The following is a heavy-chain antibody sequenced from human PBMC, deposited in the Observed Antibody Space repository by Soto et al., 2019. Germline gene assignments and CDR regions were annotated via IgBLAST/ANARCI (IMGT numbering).Heavy chain of an antibody. CDR3: ARALRGYSYGSQFDY. CDR2: IYYSGST. D-gene: IGHD5-18*01. Sequence: SETLSLTCTVSGGSISRGGYYWSWIRQHPGKGLEWIGYIYYSGSTYYNPSLKSRVTISVDTSKNQFSLKLSSVTAADTAVYYCARALRGYSYGSQFDYWGQGTLVTVSS. CDR1: GGSISRGGYY. J-gene: IGHJ4*02. V-gene: IGHV4-31*03.